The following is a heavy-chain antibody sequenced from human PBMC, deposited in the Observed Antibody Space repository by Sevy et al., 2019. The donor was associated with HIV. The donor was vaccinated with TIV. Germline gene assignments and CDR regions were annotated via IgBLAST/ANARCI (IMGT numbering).Heavy chain of an antibody. V-gene: IGHV4-59*01. J-gene: IGHJ4*02. CDR2: IFYSGST. Sequence: SETLSLTCTVSGGSINNYYWSWIRQPPGKGLEWIAYIFYSGSTNYSPSLRSRVTISVDTSKNQFSLSLSSVTAADTAVYHCARVGGRGIFDYWGQGVLVTVSS. CDR1: GGSINNYY. D-gene: IGHD2-15*01. CDR3: ARVGGRGIFDY.